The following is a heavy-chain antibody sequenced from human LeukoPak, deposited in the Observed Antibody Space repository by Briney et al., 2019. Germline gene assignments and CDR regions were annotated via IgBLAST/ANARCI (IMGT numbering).Heavy chain of an antibody. CDR2: INWNGGST. CDR3: ARFVIAAAGTYDY. J-gene: IGHJ4*02. CDR1: GFTFDDYG. Sequence: GGSLRLSCAASGFTFDDYGMSWVRQAPGKGLEWVSGINWNGGSTGYADSVKGRFTISRDNAKNSLYLQMNSLRAEDTASYHCARFVIAAAGTYDYWGQGTLVTVSS. D-gene: IGHD6-13*01. V-gene: IGHV3-20*01.